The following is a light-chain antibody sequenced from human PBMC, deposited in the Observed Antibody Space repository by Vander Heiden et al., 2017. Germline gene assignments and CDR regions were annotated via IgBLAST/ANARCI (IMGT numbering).Light chain of an antibody. Sequence: QSALTQPRPVSGSPGQSVTIPCTGTSSDVGGYNYVSWYQQHPGKAPKLMINDVSKRPSGVPDRFSGSKSGNTASLTISGLQAEDEADYYCCSYAGSNTYVFGTGTKVTVL. CDR3: CSYAGSNTYV. V-gene: IGLV2-11*01. CDR2: DVS. J-gene: IGLJ1*01. CDR1: SSDVGGYNY.